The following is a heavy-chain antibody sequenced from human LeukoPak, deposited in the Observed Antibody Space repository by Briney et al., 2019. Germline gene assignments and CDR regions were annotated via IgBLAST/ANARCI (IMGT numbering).Heavy chain of an antibody. CDR2: IIPIFGTA. CDR3: ATFRYYYDSSGYYYGDFDY. CDR1: GGTFSSYA. V-gene: IGHV1-69*05. J-gene: IGHJ4*02. Sequence: SVKVSCKASGGTFSSYAISWVRQAPGQGLERMGGIIPIFGTANYAQKFQGRVTIATDESTNTAYMDLSSLRSEDTAVYYCATFRYYYDSSGYYYGDFDYWGQGTLVTVSS. D-gene: IGHD3-22*01.